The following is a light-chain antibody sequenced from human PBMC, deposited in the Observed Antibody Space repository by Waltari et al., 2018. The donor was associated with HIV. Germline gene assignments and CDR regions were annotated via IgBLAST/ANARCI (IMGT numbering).Light chain of an antibody. V-gene: IGLV1-44*01. CDR2: SNT. Sequence: QSVLTQPPSASGTPGQRVTISCSGSSSNIGSNTVNWYQQLPGTAPKLLIYSNTPRPSGVPDRFSCSNSGTSASLAISVLQSEDEADYYCAAWDDSLNGYVFGTGTKVTVL. J-gene: IGLJ1*01. CDR3: AAWDDSLNGYV. CDR1: SSNIGSNT.